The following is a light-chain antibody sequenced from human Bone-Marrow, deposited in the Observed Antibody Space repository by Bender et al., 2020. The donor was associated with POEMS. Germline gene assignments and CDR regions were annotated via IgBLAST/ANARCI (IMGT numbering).Light chain of an antibody. J-gene: IGLJ2*01. CDR2: EVS. CDR3: SSYSDNSSHVL. Sequence: QSALTQPRSVSGSPGQSVTISCTGTSSDVGGYRYVSWYQQHPGKAPKLLIYEVSKRPSGVSNRFSGSRSGNTASLTISGLQAEDEAVYYCSSYSDNSSHVLFGGGTKLTVL. V-gene: IGLV2-11*01. CDR1: SSDVGGYRY.